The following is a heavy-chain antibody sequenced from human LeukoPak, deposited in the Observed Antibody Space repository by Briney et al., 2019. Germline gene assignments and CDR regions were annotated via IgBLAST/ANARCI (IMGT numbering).Heavy chain of an antibody. CDR1: GYTFTSYG. V-gene: IGHV1-18*04. CDR3: ARDGPPMVRGVITAFDI. CDR2: ISAYNGNT. Sequence: ASVKVSCKASGYTFTSYGISWVRQAPGQGLEWRGWISAYNGNTNYAQKLQGRVTMTTDTSTSTDYMELRSLRSDDTAVYYCARDGPPMVRGVITAFDIWGQGTMVTVSS. D-gene: IGHD3-10*01. J-gene: IGHJ3*02.